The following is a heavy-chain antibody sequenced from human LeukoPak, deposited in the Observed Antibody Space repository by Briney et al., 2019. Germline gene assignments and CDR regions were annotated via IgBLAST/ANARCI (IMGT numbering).Heavy chain of an antibody. CDR1: GFTVSSNY. V-gene: IGHV3-66*02. Sequence: GGSLRLSCAASGFTVSSNYMSWVRQAPGKGLEWVSVIYSGGSTYYADSVKGRFTISRDNSKNTLYLQMNSLRAEDTAVYYCASILRRGRSFDYWGQGTLATVSS. CDR2: IYSGGST. D-gene: IGHD2-8*01. J-gene: IGHJ4*02. CDR3: ASILRRGRSFDY.